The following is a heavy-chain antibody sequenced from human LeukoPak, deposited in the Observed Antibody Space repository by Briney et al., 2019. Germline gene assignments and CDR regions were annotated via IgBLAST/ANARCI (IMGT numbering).Heavy chain of an antibody. Sequence: SETLSLTCTVSGGSISSYYWSWIRQPAGKGLEWIGRIYTSGSTNYNPSLKSRVTMSVDTSKNQFSLKLGSVTAADTAVYYCARDSNALMVRGVTWFDPWGQGTLVTVSS. V-gene: IGHV4-4*07. CDR3: ARDSNALMVRGVTWFDP. CDR2: IYTSGST. D-gene: IGHD3-10*01. J-gene: IGHJ5*02. CDR1: GGSISSYY.